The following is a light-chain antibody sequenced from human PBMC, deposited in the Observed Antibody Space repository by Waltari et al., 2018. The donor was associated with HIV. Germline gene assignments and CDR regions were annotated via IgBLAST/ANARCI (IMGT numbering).Light chain of an antibody. CDR1: QSISSW. J-gene: IGKJ3*01. V-gene: IGKV1-5*03. CDR2: KAS. CDR3: QQYNSYPFT. Sequence: DIQMTQSPSTLSASVGDRVTITCRASQSISSWLAWYQQKPGKAPKLLIYKASSLESGVPSRFSGSESGTEFTLTVSSLQPDDFATYYCQQYNSYPFTFGPGTKVDIK.